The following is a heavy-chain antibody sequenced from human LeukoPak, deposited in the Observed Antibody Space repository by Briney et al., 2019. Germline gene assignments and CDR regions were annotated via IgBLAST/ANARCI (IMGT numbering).Heavy chain of an antibody. J-gene: IGHJ4*02. CDR3: VRGAYSSSWLNFDY. CDR2: IPYDGSNK. D-gene: IGHD6-13*01. V-gene: IGHV3-30*04. Sequence: PGGSLRLSCAAPGFTFSSYAMHWVRQAPGKGLEWVALIPYDGSNKYYADSVKGRFTVSRDNSKNTLYLKMNSLRAEDTAVYYCVRGAYSSSWLNFDYWGQGTLVTVSS. CDR1: GFTFSSYA.